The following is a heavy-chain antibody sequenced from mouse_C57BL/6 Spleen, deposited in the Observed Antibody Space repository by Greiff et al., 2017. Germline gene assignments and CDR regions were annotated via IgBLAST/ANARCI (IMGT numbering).Heavy chain of an antibody. CDR2: IKNKSSNYTT. J-gene: IGHJ1*03. Sequence: ELQLVESGGGLVQPKGSLKLSCAASGFTFNTYAMHWVRQAPGKGLEWVARIKNKSSNYTTYYADSVKDIFTISRDDSQSMLYLQMNNLKTEDTAMYYWVRDGWDEDWYFDVWGTGTTVTVSS. V-gene: IGHV10-3*01. D-gene: IGHD4-1*01. CDR3: VRDGWDEDWYFDV. CDR1: GFTFNTYA.